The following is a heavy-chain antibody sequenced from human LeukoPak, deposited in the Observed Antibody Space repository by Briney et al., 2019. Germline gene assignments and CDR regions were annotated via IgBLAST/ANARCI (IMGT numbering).Heavy chain of an antibody. V-gene: IGHV1-18*01. CDR3: ARDSWDIVVVPAAILFDP. D-gene: IGHD2-2*01. CDR1: GYTFTRYG. CDR2: ISAYNGNT. J-gene: IGHJ5*02. Sequence: GASVKVSCKASGYTFTRYGISGVRQAPGQGLEWMGWISAYNGNTNYAQKLQGRVTMTTDTSTSTAYMELRSLRSDDTAVYYCARDSWDIVVVPAAILFDPWGQGTLVTVSS.